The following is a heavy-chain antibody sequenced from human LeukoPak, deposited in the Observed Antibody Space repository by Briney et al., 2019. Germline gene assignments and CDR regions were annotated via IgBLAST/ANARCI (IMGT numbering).Heavy chain of an antibody. D-gene: IGHD6-13*01. CDR2: LSSTGTT. V-gene: IGHV3-23*01. J-gene: IGHJ4*02. Sequence: GGSLRLSWAASGISFSSYGMSWVRQAPGKGLEWVSTLSSTGTTFYAGSVEGRFTISRANSENTLYLQMDSLRAADTALYYCARVGYSSSWFFFNFWGQGTLVTVSS. CDR1: GISFSSYG. CDR3: ARVGYSSSWFFFNF.